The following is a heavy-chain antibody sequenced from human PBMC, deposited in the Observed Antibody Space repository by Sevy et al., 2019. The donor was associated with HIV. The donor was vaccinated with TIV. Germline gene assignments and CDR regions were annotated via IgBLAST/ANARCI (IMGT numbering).Heavy chain of an antibody. D-gene: IGHD2-15*01. J-gene: IGHJ4*02. V-gene: IGHV4-4*07. CDR1: GGSISTYF. Sequence: SETLSLTCTVSGGSISTYFWSWIRQPAGKALEWIGRIYTSGSTNYNPSLKSRVTMSVDTSKNQFSLKLSSVTAADTAVYYCAREGSTAADYWGQRILVTVSS. CDR3: AREGSTAADY. CDR2: IYTSGST.